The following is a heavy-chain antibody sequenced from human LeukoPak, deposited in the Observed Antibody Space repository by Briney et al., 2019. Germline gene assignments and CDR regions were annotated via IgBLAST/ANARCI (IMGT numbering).Heavy chain of an antibody. V-gene: IGHV4-4*07. CDR1: GGSISSYY. Sequence: SETLSLTCTVSGGSISSYYWSWIRQPAGKGLEWIGRIYTSGSTNYNPSLKSRVTMSVDTSKNQFSLKLSSVTAADTAVYYCAKDGSSAKYQLLFDYWGQGTLVTVSS. J-gene: IGHJ4*02. CDR3: AKDGSSAKYQLLFDY. CDR2: IYTSGST. D-gene: IGHD2-2*01.